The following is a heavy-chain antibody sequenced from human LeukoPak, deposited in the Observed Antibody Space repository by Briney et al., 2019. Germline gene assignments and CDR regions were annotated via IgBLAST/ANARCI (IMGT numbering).Heavy chain of an antibody. J-gene: IGHJ4*02. V-gene: IGHV3-21*05. CDR1: GFTFSSYS. CDR2: ISSSSSSI. D-gene: IGHD6-19*01. Sequence: PGGSLRLSCAASGFTFSSYSMDWVRQAPGKGLEWVSYISSSSSSIYYADSMKGRFTISRDKSKNTLYLQMNSLRAEDTAVYYCARDDAVDGGYLDYWGQGALVTVSS. CDR3: ARDDAVDGGYLDY.